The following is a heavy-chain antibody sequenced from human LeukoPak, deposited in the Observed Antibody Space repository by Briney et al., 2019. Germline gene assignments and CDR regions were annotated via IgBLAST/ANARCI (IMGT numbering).Heavy chain of an antibody. CDR2: INPNSGGT. CDR1: GYTFTSYY. D-gene: IGHD3-22*01. J-gene: IGHJ4*02. V-gene: IGHV1-2*02. CDR3: ARVVNYYDSSGYYAFDI. Sequence: ASVKVSCKASGYTFTSYYMHWVRQAPGQGLEWMGWINPNSGGTNYAQKFQGRVTMTRDTSISTAYMELSRLRSDDTAVYYCARVVNYYDSSGYYAFDIWGQGTLVTVSS.